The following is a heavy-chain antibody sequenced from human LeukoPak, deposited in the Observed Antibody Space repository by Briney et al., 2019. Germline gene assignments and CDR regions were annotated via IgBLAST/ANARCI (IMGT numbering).Heavy chain of an antibody. CDR2: KNPGDSDT. CDR3: ARRRSIAAEDDY. D-gene: IGHD6-25*01. CDR1: GYSFTSYW. J-gene: IGHJ4*02. Sequence: GESLKISCKGSGYSFTSYWIGWVRQMPGKGLEGMGIKNPGDSDTRYSPSFQGQVTISANKSISTAYLQWSSLKASDTAMYYCARRRSIAAEDDYWGQGTLVTVSS. V-gene: IGHV5-51*01.